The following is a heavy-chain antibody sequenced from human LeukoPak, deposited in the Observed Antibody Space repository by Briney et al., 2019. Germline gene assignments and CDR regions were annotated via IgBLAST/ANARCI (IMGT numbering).Heavy chain of an antibody. Sequence: SVKVSCKASGGTFSSYAISWVRQAPGQGLEWMGRIIPILAIANYAQKFQGRVTITADKSTSTAYMELSSLRSEDTAVYYCANSYGKPDLDYWGQGTLVTVSS. D-gene: IGHD5-18*01. V-gene: IGHV1-69*04. CDR3: ANSYGKPDLDY. CDR2: IIPILAIA. CDR1: GGTFSSYA. J-gene: IGHJ4*02.